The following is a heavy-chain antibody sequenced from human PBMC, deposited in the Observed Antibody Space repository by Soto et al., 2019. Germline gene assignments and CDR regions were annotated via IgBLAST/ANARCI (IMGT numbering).Heavy chain of an antibody. V-gene: IGHV1-18*01. D-gene: IGHD3-22*01. CDR1: GYSFGTSG. Sequence: QVKLVQSGTEVKKPGASMKVSCKASGYSFGTSGISWVRQAPGQGLEWMGWISAYNGNTNYEPKLQDRVTMTTDTSTNTAYLELRSLRSDDTAVYYCARAGQYYDSSGYANWGQGTLVTVSS. J-gene: IGHJ4*02. CDR3: ARAGQYYDSSGYAN. CDR2: ISAYNGNT.